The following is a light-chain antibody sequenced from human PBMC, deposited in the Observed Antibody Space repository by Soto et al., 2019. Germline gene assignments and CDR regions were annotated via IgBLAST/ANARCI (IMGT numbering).Light chain of an antibody. CDR3: AAWDDTRNGPL. J-gene: IGLJ3*02. V-gene: IGLV1-47*01. CDR2: RNN. CDR1: RSNIGRNY. Sequence: QSVLTQPPSASGTPEQRVSISCSGSRSNIGRNYVYWYQQLPGTAPKLLIQRNNERPSGVPDRFSGSKSGTSVSLAISGLRSEDEETYYCAAWDDTRNGPLFGGGTKLTV.